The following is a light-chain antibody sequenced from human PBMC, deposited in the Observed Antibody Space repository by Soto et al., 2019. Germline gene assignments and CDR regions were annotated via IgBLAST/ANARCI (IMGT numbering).Light chain of an antibody. J-gene: IGLJ3*02. Sequence: QSALTQPASVSGSPGQSITISCTGTSSDVVGYNYVSWYQQHPGKAPKLMIYEVSNRPSGVSNRFSGSKSGNTASLTISGLQAEDEADYYCSSYTSTSTPGVFGGGTKLTVL. CDR1: SSDVVGYNY. V-gene: IGLV2-14*01. CDR2: EVS. CDR3: SSYTSTSTPGV.